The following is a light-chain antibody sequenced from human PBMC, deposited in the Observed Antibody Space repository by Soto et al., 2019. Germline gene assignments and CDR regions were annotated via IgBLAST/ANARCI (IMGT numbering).Light chain of an antibody. J-gene: IGKJ4*01. V-gene: IGKV3-15*01. Sequence: EIVMTQSPASLSVSPGERVPLSCRASQSVSSSLAWYQQNPGQAPRLLIYGASTRATGIPDRFSGSGSGTEFTLTIASLQPEDFAIYYCQQYNSWPLLTFGGGTKVEIK. CDR3: QQYNSWPLLT. CDR1: QSVSSS. CDR2: GAS.